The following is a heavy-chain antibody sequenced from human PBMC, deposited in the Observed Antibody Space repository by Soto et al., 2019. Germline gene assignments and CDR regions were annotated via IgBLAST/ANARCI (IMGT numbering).Heavy chain of an antibody. CDR2: IYYSGST. J-gene: IGHJ2*01. Sequence: QVQLQESGPGLVKPSETLSLTCTVSGGSISSYYWSWIRQPPGKGLEWIGYIYYSGSTNYNPSLKSRVTISVDTSKNQFSLKLSSVTAADTAVYYCARVPSLAVVTLLYFDLWGRGTLVTVSS. D-gene: IGHD2-21*02. CDR3: ARVPSLAVVTLLYFDL. CDR1: GGSISSYY. V-gene: IGHV4-59*01.